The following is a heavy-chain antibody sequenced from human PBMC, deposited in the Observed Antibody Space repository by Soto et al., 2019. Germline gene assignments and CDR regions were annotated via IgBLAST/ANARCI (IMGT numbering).Heavy chain of an antibody. CDR1: GGSISSSSYY. CDR2: TYYSGST. Sequence: QLQLQESGPGLVKPSETLSLTCTVSGGSISSSSYYWGWIRQPPGKGLEWIGSTYYSGSTYYNPSLKSSVPVTVETAKNQFTLKLSSATAGDTAVYYSARQERRSSSPRWFDPWGQGTLVTVSS. V-gene: IGHV4-39*01. J-gene: IGHJ5*02. CDR3: ARQERRSSSPRWFDP. D-gene: IGHD6-6*01.